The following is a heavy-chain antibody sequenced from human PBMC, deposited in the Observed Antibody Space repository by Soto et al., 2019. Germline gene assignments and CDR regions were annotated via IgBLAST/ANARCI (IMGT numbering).Heavy chain of an antibody. CDR1: GGSISSSSYY. V-gene: IGHV4-39*01. CDR3: ARLEYYDYIWGSYRPDYMDV. Sequence: QLQLQESGPGLVKPSETLSLTCTVSGGSISSSSYYWGWIRQPPGKGLEWIGSIYYSGSTYYNPSLKSRVPISVDTSKNQFSLKLSSVTAADTAVYYCARLEYYDYIWGSYRPDYMDVWGKGTTVTVSS. J-gene: IGHJ6*03. CDR2: IYYSGST. D-gene: IGHD3-16*02.